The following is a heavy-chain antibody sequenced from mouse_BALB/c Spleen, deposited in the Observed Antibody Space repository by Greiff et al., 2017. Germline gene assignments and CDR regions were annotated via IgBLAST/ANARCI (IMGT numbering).Heavy chain of an antibody. Sequence: EVKLVESGGGLVQPGGSLKLSCAASGFTFSSYTMSWVRQTPEKRLEWVAYISNGGGSTYYPDTVKGRFTISRDNAKNTLYLQMSSLKSEDTAMYYCARHVTTVGDAMDYWGQGTSVTVSS. V-gene: IGHV5-12-2*01. CDR2: ISNGGGST. CDR3: ARHVTTVGDAMDY. D-gene: IGHD1-1*01. J-gene: IGHJ4*01. CDR1: GFTFSSYT.